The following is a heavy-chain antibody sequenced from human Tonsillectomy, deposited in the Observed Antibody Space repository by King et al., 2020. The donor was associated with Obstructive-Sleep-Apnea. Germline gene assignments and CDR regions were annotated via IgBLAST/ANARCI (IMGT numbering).Heavy chain of an antibody. V-gene: IGHV3-9*01. Sequence: VQLVQSGGGLVQPGRSLRLSCAASGFTFDDYAMHWVRQAPGKGLEWVSGISWNSGSIGYADSVKGRFTISRDNAKNSLYLQMNSLRAEDTALYYRGCSGAVGYWGQGTLVTVSS. J-gene: IGHJ4*02. CDR3: GCSGAVGY. CDR1: GFTFDDYA. D-gene: IGHD6-19*01. CDR2: ISWNSGSI.